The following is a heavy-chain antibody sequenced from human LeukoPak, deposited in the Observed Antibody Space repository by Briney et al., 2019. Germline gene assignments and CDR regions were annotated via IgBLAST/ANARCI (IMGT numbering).Heavy chain of an antibody. CDR2: FYVGGAT. V-gene: IGHV3-53*01. CDR1: GVTVSSNY. CDR3: ARGDGYNFFDY. J-gene: IGHJ4*02. D-gene: IGHD5-24*01. Sequence: GGSLRLSCAASGVTVSSNYMNWVRQAPGKGLEWVSVFYVGGATYYADSVKGRFTISRDNSENTLYLQMKSLRAEDTAVYYCARGDGYNFFDYWGQGTLVTVSS.